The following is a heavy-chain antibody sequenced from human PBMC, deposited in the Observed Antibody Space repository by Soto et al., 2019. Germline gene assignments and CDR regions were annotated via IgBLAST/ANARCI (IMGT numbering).Heavy chain of an antibody. CDR2: INPSGGST. V-gene: IGHV1-46*01. D-gene: IGHD3-9*01. CDR1: GYTFTSYY. CDR3: ARVQESYSSYDILTGYYLDY. Sequence: GASVKVSCKASGYTFTSYYMHWVRQAPGQGLEWMGIINPSGGSTSYAQKFQGRVTMTRDTSTSTVYMELSSLRSEDTAVYYCARVQESYSSYDILTGYYLDYWGQGTLVTVSS. J-gene: IGHJ4*02.